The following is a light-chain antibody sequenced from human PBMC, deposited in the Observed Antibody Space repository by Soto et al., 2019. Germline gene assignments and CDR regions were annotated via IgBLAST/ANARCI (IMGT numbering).Light chain of an antibody. CDR1: QSVSGY. V-gene: IGKV3-11*01. J-gene: IGKJ5*01. CDR3: QQRSDWPSIT. CDR2: DAS. Sequence: EIALTQSPGTLSLSPGERATLSCRASQSVSGYLFWYQKKPGQAPRLLISDASNRATGIPARFSGSGSETDFTLTISSLEPEDFAVYFCQQRSDWPSITFGQGTRLEIK.